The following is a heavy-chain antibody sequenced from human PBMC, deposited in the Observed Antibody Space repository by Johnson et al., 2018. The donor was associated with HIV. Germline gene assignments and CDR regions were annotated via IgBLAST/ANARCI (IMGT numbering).Heavy chain of an antibody. CDR2: IRYDGSNK. CDR1: GFTFSSYG. D-gene: IGHD5-12*01. Sequence: QVQLVESGGGVVQPGGSLRLSCAASGFTFSSYGMHWVRQAPGKGLEWVAFIRYDGSNKYYADSVQGRFTISRDKPENTLYLQMNSLRAEDTAVYYCAKGKHIAATPDAFDIWGQGTMVTVSS. V-gene: IGHV3-30*02. J-gene: IGHJ3*02. CDR3: AKGKHIAATPDAFDI.